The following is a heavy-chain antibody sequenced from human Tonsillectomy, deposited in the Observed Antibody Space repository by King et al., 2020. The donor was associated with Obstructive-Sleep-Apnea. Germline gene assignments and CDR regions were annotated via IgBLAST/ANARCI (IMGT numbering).Heavy chain of an antibody. V-gene: IGHV3-30*18. CDR3: AKAWTVTTLQCACDY. Sequence: QVQLVESGGGVVQPGRSLRLSCAASGFTFSSYGMHWVRQAPGQGLEWVAVISYDGYKEFYADSVKGRFTITRDSSRNTLFLQMNSLRPEDTAVYYCAKAWTVTTLQCACDYWGQGTLVTVSS. CDR2: ISYDGYKE. J-gene: IGHJ4*02. CDR1: GFTFSSYG. D-gene: IGHD4-17*01.